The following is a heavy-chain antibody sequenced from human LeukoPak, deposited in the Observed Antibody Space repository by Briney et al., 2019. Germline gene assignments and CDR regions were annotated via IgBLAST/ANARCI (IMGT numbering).Heavy chain of an antibody. CDR3: AKDRSYGYYFDY. CDR1: GFNFSSYS. D-gene: IGHD5-18*01. V-gene: IGHV3-21*01. Sequence: SGGSLRLSCAASGFNFSSYSMNWVRQAPGKGLEWVSSISSSSSFRYYADSVKGRFTISRDNSKNTLYLQMNSLRAEDTAVYYCAKDRSYGYYFDYWGQGTLVTVSS. CDR2: ISSSSSFR. J-gene: IGHJ4*02.